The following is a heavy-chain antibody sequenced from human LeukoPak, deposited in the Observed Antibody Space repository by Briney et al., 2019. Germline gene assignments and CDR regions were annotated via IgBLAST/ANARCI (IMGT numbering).Heavy chain of an antibody. CDR2: IYDSETT. D-gene: IGHD5-12*01. J-gene: IGHJ3*02. Sequence: PSETLSLTCTVSGDSTSSSTYYWDWIRQAPGKGLEWIGNIYDSETTHYNPSLKSRVTISGDTSKNQFSLKLNSVTAADTAIYYCATHRRSGSGGSENAFEIWGQGTMVTVSS. CDR3: ATHRRSGSGGSENAFEI. V-gene: IGHV4-39*01. CDR1: GDSTSSSTYY.